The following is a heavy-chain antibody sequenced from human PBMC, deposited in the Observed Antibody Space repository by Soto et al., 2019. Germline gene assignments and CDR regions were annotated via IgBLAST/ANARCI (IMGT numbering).Heavy chain of an antibody. CDR1: GGSISSGGYS. Sequence: PSETLSLTYAVSGGSISSGGYSWSWIRQPPGKGLEWIGYIYHSGSTYYNPSLKSRVTISVDRSKNQFSLKLSSVTAADTAVYYCARGSLGYCTNGVCGAFDIWGQGTMVTVSS. J-gene: IGHJ3*02. V-gene: IGHV4-30-2*01. D-gene: IGHD2-8*01. CDR2: IYHSGST. CDR3: ARGSLGYCTNGVCGAFDI.